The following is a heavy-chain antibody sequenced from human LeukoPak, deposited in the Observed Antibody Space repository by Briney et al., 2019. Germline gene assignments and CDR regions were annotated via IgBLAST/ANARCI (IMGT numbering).Heavy chain of an antibody. D-gene: IGHD2-15*01. V-gene: IGHV3-30*02. J-gene: IGHJ4*02. Sequence: GGSLSLSCAASGFTLSSYGMNWVRQAPGKGLDWVAFLRYDGSTAFYEDSVKGRFTISRDSSKNTLYLQMNSLRAEDTAVYYCARVGCSGGSCRVFDYWGQGTLVTVSS. CDR3: ARVGCSGGSCRVFDY. CDR1: GFTLSSYG. CDR2: LRYDGSTA.